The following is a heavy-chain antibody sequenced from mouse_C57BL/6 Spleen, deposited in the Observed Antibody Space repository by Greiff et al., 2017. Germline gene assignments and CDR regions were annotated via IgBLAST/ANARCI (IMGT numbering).Heavy chain of an antibody. CDR2: IRNKANGYTT. V-gene: IGHV7-3*01. CDR1: GFTFTDYY. J-gene: IGHJ4*01. Sequence: EVKLVESGGGLVQPGGSLSLSCAASGFTFTDYYMSWVRQPPGKALEWLGFIRNKANGYTTEYSASVKGRFTISRDNSQSILYLQMNALRAEDSATYYCARCTGNSYYAMDDWGQGTSVTVSS. CDR3: ARCTGNSYYAMDD.